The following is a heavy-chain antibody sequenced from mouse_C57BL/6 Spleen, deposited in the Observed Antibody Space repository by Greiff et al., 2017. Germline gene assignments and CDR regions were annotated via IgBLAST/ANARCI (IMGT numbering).Heavy chain of an antibody. J-gene: IGHJ4*01. CDR3: AIYGVITTVVGLYYYAMDY. CDR2: IYPGDGDT. Sequence: VQLQQSGPELVKPGASVKISCKASGYAFSSSWMNWVKQRPGKGLEWIGRIYPGDGDTNYNGKFKGKATLTADKSSSTAYMQLSSLTSEDSAVYFCAIYGVITTVVGLYYYAMDYWGQGTSVTVSS. V-gene: IGHV1-82*01. D-gene: IGHD1-1*01. CDR1: GYAFSSSW.